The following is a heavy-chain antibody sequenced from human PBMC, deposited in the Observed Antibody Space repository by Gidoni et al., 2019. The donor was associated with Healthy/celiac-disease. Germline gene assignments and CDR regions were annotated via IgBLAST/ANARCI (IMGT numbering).Heavy chain of an antibody. CDR1: GGSFSGYY. CDR3: ASQAVAPNWFDP. V-gene: IGHV4-34*01. D-gene: IGHD6-19*01. J-gene: IGHJ5*02. CDR2: INHSGST. Sequence: QVQLQQWGAGLLKPSETLSLTCAVYGGSFSGYYWSWTRQPPGKGLEWIGEINHSGSTNYNPSLKRRVTISVDTSKNQFSLKLSSVTAADTAVYYCASQAVAPNWFDPWGQGTLVTVSS.